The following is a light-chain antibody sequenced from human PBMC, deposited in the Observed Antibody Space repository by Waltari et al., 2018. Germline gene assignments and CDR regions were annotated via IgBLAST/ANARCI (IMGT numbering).Light chain of an antibody. CDR1: SSDVGASAS. Sequence: QSALTQPPSASGSPGQSVTISCTGTSSDVGASASVSWYQHHPDKAPKLIIFEVNKWPSGVPDRFSGSKSGNTASLTVSGLQAEDEADYYCSSYAGTDNFVVFGGGTKLTVL. CDR3: SSYAGTDNFVV. CDR2: EVN. V-gene: IGLV2-8*01. J-gene: IGLJ2*01.